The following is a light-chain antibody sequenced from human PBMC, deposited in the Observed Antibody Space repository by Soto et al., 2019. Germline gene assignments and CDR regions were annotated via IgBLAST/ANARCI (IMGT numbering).Light chain of an antibody. V-gene: IGKV3-15*01. CDR3: QHYNELQRN. CDR2: GAF. Sequence: EMVMTQSPATLSVSPGERATLSCRASQSVSTNLAWYQQKPGQGPRLLICGAFTRAIGIPARFSGSGSLTAFILTISSLQSEDFAVYYCQHYNELQRNFVGGTNVDIK. CDR1: QSVSTN. J-gene: IGKJ4*01.